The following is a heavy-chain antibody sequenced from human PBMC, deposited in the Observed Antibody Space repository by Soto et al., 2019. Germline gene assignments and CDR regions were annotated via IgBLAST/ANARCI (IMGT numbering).Heavy chain of an antibody. Sequence: GGSLRLSCAASGFTFDDYAMHWVRQAPGKGLEWVSGISWNSGSIGYADSVKGRFTISRDNAKNSLYLQMNSLRAEDTALYYCEKDIGYSSAAAGFDYWGQGTPVTVSS. D-gene: IGHD6-13*01. J-gene: IGHJ4*02. CDR1: GFTFDDYA. V-gene: IGHV3-9*01. CDR3: EKDIGYSSAAAGFDY. CDR2: ISWNSGSI.